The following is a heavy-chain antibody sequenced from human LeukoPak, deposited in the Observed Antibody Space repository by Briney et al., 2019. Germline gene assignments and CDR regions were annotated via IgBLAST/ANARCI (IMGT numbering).Heavy chain of an antibody. D-gene: IGHD2-15*01. J-gene: IGHJ6*02. CDR1: GGSISSYY. V-gene: IGHV4-4*07. CDR2: IYTSGST. Sequence: SETLSLTCTVSGGSISSYYWSWIRQPAGKGLEWIGRIYTSGSTNYNPSLKSRVTMSVDTSKNQFSLKLSSVTAADTAVYYCGRDLPVVVASYYNYYYGRDAWGQGTPVTAS. CDR3: GRDLPVVVASYYNYYYGRDA.